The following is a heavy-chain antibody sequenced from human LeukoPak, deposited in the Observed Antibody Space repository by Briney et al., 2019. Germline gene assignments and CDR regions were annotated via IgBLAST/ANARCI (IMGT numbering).Heavy chain of an antibody. CDR2: SIPIFSTA. CDR1: GGTFSSYA. D-gene: IGHD1-7*01. V-gene: IGHV1-69*05. CDR3: ARGDNWNSVFFDY. Sequence: GASVKVSCKASGGTFSSYAISWVRQAPGQGLEWMGGSIPIFSTANYAQKFQGRVTITTDKSTSTAYMELSSLRSEDTAVYYCARGDNWNSVFFDYWGQGTLVTVSS. J-gene: IGHJ4*02.